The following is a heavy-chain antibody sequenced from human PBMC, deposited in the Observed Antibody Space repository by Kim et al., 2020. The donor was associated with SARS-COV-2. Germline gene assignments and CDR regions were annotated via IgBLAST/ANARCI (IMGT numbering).Heavy chain of an antibody. J-gene: IGHJ4*02. CDR2: IYHSGST. CDR3: ARDVKEEYYYDSSGYLDY. CDR1: GGSISSSNW. D-gene: IGHD3-22*01. V-gene: IGHV4-4*02. Sequence: SETLSLTCAVSGGSISSSNWWSWVRQPPGKGLEWIGEIYHSGSTNYNPSLKSRVTISVDKSKNQFSLKLSSVTAADTAVYYCARDVKEEYYYDSSGYLDYWGQGTLVTVSS.